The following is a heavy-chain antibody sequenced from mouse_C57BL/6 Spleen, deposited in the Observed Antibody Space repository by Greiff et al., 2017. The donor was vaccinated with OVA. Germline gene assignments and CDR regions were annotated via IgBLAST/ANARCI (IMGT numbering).Heavy chain of an antibody. CDR3: ARHDGYYGY. V-gene: IGHV5-9*01. CDR1: GFTFSSYT. D-gene: IGHD2-3*01. J-gene: IGHJ2*01. CDR2: ISGGGGYT. Sequence: EVKLVESGGGLVKPGGSLKLSCAASGFTFSSYTMSWVRQTPEKRLEWVATISGGGGYTYYPDSVKGRFTISRDNAKNTLYLQMSSLRSEDTALYYCARHDGYYGYWGQGTTLTVSS.